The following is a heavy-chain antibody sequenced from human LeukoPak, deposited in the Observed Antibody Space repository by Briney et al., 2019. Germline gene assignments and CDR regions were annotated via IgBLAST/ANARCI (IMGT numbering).Heavy chain of an antibody. CDR2: IKQDGSEK. J-gene: IGHJ5*02. CDR1: GLTLSRYW. CDR3: ARGHSSSPNWFDP. Sequence: GGSLRLSCAVSGLTLSRYWMSWVRQAPGKGLEWVANIKQDGSEKYYVDSVKGRFTISRDNAKNSLYLQMNSLRAEDTAVYYCARGHSSSPNWFDPWGQGTLVTVSS. V-gene: IGHV3-7*04. D-gene: IGHD6-13*01.